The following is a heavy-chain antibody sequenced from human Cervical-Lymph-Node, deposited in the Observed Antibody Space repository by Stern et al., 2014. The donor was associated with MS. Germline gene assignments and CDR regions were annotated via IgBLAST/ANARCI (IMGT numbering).Heavy chain of an antibody. J-gene: IGHJ3*01. Sequence: DQLVESGGGVVQPGGSLRLSCAASGFPFSGHGLHWVRQAPGKGLEWVALISYEGSNKWYAESVKGRFTISRDSSRNTMFLQMNTLRLEDAAVYYCARDGPNYDHNGRGDAFDVWGQGAMVTVSP. CDR2: ISYEGSNK. CDR1: GFPFSGHG. V-gene: IGHV3-33*05. CDR3: ARDGPNYDHNGRGDAFDV. D-gene: IGHD3-22*01.